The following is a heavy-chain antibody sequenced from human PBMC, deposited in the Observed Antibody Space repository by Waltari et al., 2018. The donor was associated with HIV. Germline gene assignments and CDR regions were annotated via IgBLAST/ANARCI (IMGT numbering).Heavy chain of an antibody. Sequence: QVQLVQSGAEVKKPGASVKGACKAAGEPLTSYDINWVRQATGQGLEWMGWMNPNSGNTGYPQKFQGRVTMTRNTSISTAYMELSSLRSEDTAVYYCARGRVQVRGAMYYFDYWGQGTLVTVSS. CDR3: ARGRVQVRGAMYYFDY. CDR1: GEPLTSYD. CDR2: MNPNSGNT. D-gene: IGHD3-10*01. J-gene: IGHJ4*02. V-gene: IGHV1-8*01.